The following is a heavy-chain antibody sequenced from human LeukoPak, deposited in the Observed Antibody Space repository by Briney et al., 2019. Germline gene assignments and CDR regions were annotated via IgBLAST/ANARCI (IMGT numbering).Heavy chain of an antibody. CDR2: TYYRSKWYN. V-gene: IGHV6-1*01. J-gene: IGHJ4*02. D-gene: IGHD2-8*01. CDR1: GDSVSSNSAA. CDR3: ARDTVLMVYAMGEFDY. Sequence: KLSQTLSLTCAISGDSVSSNSAARNWIRQSPSRGLEWLGRTYYRSKWYNDYAVSVKSRITINPDTSKNQFSLQLNSVTPEDTAVYYCARDTVLMVYAMGEFDYWGQGTLVTVSS.